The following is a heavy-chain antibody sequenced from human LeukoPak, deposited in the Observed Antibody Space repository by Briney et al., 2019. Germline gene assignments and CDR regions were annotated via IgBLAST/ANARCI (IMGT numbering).Heavy chain of an antibody. CDR2: ISSSGSTI. CDR3: ARDLNCGGDCYSDY. V-gene: IGHV3-11*01. Sequence: PGGSLRLSCAASVFTFSDYYMSWIRQAPGKGLEWVSYISSSGSTIYYADSVKGRSTISRDNAKNSLYLQMNSLRAEDTAVYYCARDLNCGGDCYSDYWGQGTLVTVSS. J-gene: IGHJ4*02. CDR1: VFTFSDYY. D-gene: IGHD2-21*02.